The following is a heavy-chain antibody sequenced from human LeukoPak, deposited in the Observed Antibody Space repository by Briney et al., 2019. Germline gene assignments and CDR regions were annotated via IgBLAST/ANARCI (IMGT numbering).Heavy chain of an antibody. Sequence: SETLSLTCTVSGGSISSSSYYWGWIRQPPGKGLEWIGSIYYSGSTHYNPSLKSRVTISVGTSKNQFSLKLSSVTAADTAVYYCATDYDFWSGYHNYWGQGTLVTVSS. D-gene: IGHD3-3*01. V-gene: IGHV4-39*01. CDR2: IYYSGST. J-gene: IGHJ4*02. CDR1: GGSISSSSYY. CDR3: ATDYDFWSGYHNY.